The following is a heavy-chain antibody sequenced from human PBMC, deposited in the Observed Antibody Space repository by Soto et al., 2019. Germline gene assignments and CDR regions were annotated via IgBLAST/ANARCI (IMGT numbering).Heavy chain of an antibody. D-gene: IGHD6-13*01. J-gene: IGHJ4*02. V-gene: IGHV3-15*01. Sequence: GGSLRLSCAASGFTFSNAWMSWVRQAPGKGLEWVGRIKSKTDGGTTDYAAPVKGRFTISRDDSKNTLYLQMNSLKTEDTAVYYCTTSFGYSSSWELDYWGQGTLVTVSS. CDR2: IKSKTDGGTT. CDR1: GFTFSNAW. CDR3: TTSFGYSSSWELDY.